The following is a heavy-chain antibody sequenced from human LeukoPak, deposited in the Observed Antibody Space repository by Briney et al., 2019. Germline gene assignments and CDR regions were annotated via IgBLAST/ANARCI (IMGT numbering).Heavy chain of an antibody. CDR1: GFTFDTYA. J-gene: IGHJ4*02. CDR2: ISSGGTYI. CDR3: ARDRPAGRSRGVVVQ. Sequence: GASLRLSCAASGFTFDTYAMTWVRQAPGKGLEWVSSISSGGTYIYYAESVRGRSTISRDNTKNFLYLQLSTLRVEDTAVYYCARDRPAGRSRGVVVQWGQGTLVTVSS. D-gene: IGHD2-15*01. V-gene: IGHV3-21*01.